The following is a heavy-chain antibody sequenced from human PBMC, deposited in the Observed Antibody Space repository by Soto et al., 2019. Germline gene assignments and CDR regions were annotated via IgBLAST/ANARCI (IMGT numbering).Heavy chain of an antibody. Sequence: PSATLSLTCAFSGGSFSYYYLILIRQPPGKGLEWLGYIFHSLGTKYNPSLESRGTISLDTSKNQLSLSLRSVTAADTAIYFCVRDLNGSGDYWGQGTLVTVSA. CDR1: GGSFSYYY. V-gene: IGHV4-59*01. D-gene: IGHD3-10*01. J-gene: IGHJ4*02. CDR2: IFHSLGT. CDR3: VRDLNGSGDY.